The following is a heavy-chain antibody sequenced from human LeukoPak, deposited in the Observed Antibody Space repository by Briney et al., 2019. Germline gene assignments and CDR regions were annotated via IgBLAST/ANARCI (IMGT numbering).Heavy chain of an antibody. V-gene: IGHV1-46*01. CDR2: INPSVGST. CDR3: AKGYCTGASCYVLDS. CDR1: GYDFTTNY. Sequence: ASVKVSCKASGYDFTTNYIHWVRQAPGQGLDWMGTINPSVGSTTYGQRFQGRVTMTRDTSTTTVYMDLSSLTSEDTAIYYCAKGYCTGASCYVLDSWGQGTLVTVSS. D-gene: IGHD2-15*01. J-gene: IGHJ4*02.